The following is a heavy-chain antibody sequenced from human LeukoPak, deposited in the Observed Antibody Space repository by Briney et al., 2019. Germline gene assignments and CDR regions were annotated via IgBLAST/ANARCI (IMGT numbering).Heavy chain of an antibody. CDR2: ISAYNGNT. Sequence: GASVKASCKASGYTFTSYGISWVRQAPGQGLEWMGWISAYNGNTNYAQKLQGRVTVTTDTSTSTAYMQLRSLRSDDTAVYYRARGHYDFWSGHLAIDYWGQGTLVTVSS. V-gene: IGHV1-18*01. CDR1: GYTFTSYG. D-gene: IGHD3-3*01. CDR3: ARGHYDFWSGHLAIDY. J-gene: IGHJ4*02.